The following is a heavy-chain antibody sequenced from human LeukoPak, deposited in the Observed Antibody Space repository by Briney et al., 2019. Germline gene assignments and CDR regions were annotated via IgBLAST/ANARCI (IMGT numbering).Heavy chain of an antibody. D-gene: IGHD2-15*01. V-gene: IGHV1-2*06. CDR1: GYTFTGYY. J-gene: IGHJ5*02. CDR3: ARGYCSGGSCYSVENWFDP. Sequence: GASVKVSCKAAGYTFTGYYMFWVRQAPGQGLEWMGRINPNNGGTNYAQKFQGRVTMTRDTSISTAYMELSRLRSDDTAVYYCARGYCSGGSCYSVENWFDPWGQGTLVTVSS. CDR2: INPNNGGT.